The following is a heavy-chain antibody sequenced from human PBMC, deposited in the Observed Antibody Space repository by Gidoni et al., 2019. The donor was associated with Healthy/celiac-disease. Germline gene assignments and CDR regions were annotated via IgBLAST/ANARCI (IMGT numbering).Heavy chain of an antibody. CDR3: AINDFWSGSPKWFDT. V-gene: IGHV3-48*04. CDR1: GFTFSSYS. J-gene: IGHJ5*02. D-gene: IGHD3-3*01. CDR2: ISSSSSTI. Sequence: EVQLVESGGGLVQPGGSLRLSCAASGFTFSSYSMNWVRQAPGKGLEWVSYISSSSSTIYYAYSVKGRFTSSRDNAKNSLYLQMNSLRAEETAVYYCAINDFWSGSPKWFDTWGQGTLVTVSS.